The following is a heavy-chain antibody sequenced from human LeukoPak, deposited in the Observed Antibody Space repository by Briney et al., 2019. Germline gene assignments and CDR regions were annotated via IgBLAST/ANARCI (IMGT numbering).Heavy chain of an antibody. CDR3: ARGGSSGWYQHDDFDI. CDR2: ISSSGTIV. D-gene: IGHD6-19*01. V-gene: IGHV3-48*03. Sequence: GGPLRLSCAASGITFSSYEMNWVRQAPGKGLEWVSYISSSGTIVYYADSVRGRFTISRDNAKNSLYLQMNSLRVDDTAIYYCARGGSSGWYQHDDFDIWGQGTMVTVSS. CDR1: GITFSSYE. J-gene: IGHJ3*02.